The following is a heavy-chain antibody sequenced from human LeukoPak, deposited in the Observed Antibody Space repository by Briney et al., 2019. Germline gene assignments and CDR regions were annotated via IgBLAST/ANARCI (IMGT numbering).Heavy chain of an antibody. V-gene: IGHV3-21*01. CDR1: GFTFSSYS. D-gene: IGHD7-27*01. Sequence: GGSLRLSCAASGFTFSSYSMNWVRQAPGKGLEWVSSISSSSSYIYYADSVKGRFTISRDNAKNSLYLQMNSLRAEDTAVYYGARAGDLLGGDFDYWGQGTLVTVSS. CDR3: ARAGDLLGGDFDY. J-gene: IGHJ4*02. CDR2: ISSSSSYI.